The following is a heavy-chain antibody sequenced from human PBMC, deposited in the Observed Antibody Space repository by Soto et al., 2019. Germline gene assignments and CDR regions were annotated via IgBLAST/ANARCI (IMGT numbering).Heavy chain of an antibody. V-gene: IGHV3-15*04. Sequence: PGGSLRLSCAASGIILSDTWMNWVRQAPGKGLEWVGRLESTESGGATDFASTVKGRFTVSRDDSKNTLSLHMTSLQPEDTALYYCVAESHXTPYYFENWGQGALVTVSS. CDR2: LESTESGGAT. CDR3: VAESHXTPYYFEN. CDR1: GIILSDTW. D-gene: IGHD2-15*01. J-gene: IGHJ4*02.